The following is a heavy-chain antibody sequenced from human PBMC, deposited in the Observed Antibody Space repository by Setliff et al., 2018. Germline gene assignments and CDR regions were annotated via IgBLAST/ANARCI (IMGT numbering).Heavy chain of an antibody. V-gene: IGHV4-59*01. J-gene: IGHJ4*02. CDR3: AKLPRTVTHFDY. Sequence: PSETLSLTCTVSGVSIRSYYWSWIRQPPGKGLEWIGYIFYSGSSIYNPSLQSRVSISVDTSKNQLSLKLDSLTAADTAVYFCAKLPRTVTHFDYWGQGALVTVSS. CDR1: GVSIRSYY. CDR2: IFYSGSS. D-gene: IGHD4-17*01.